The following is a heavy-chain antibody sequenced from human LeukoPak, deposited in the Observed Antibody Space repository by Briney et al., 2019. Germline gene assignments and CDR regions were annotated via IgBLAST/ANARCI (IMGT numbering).Heavy chain of an antibody. J-gene: IGHJ4*02. V-gene: IGHV3-23*01. CDR3: AKELYGNPSGY. D-gene: IGHD2-8*01. CDR2: ISGDGGTI. CDR1: GFTFSSYA. Sequence: SLRLSCAASGFTFSSYAMSWVRQAPGKGLEWVSAISGDGGTISYAASVRGRFTISRDNAKNTLFLQMSSLRAGDTALYYCAKELYGNPSGYWGQGTRVTVSS.